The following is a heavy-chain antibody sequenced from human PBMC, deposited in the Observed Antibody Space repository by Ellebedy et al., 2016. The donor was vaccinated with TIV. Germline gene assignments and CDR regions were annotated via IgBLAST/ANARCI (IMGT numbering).Heavy chain of an antibody. Sequence: PGGSLRLSCAGTGFTFSTPAMSWVRQAPGKGLEWVSAISSSGISTYYGDSVKGRFTISRDNSKNILHLEMNSLRDEDTAVYYCAKESGTYSGTYHFDSWGQGTLVTVSA. CDR1: GFTFSTPA. CDR3: AKESGTYSGTYHFDS. D-gene: IGHD1-26*01. CDR2: ISSSGIST. J-gene: IGHJ4*02. V-gene: IGHV3-23*01.